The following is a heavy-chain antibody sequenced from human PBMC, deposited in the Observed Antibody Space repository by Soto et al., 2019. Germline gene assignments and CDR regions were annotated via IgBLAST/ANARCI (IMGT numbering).Heavy chain of an antibody. CDR1: GYTFTSYS. V-gene: IGHV1-3*01. CDR2: INAGNGNT. D-gene: IGHD6-19*01. CDR3: AAGDEQWLVRFDY. Sequence: ASVKVSCKASGYTFTSYSMHWVRQAPGQRLEWMGWINAGNGNTKYSQKFQGRVTITRDTSASTAYMELSSLRSEDTAVYYCAAGDEQWLVRFDYWGQGTLVTVSS. J-gene: IGHJ4*02.